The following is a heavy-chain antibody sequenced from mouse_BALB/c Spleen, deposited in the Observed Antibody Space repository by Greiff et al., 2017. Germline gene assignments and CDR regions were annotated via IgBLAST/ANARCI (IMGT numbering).Heavy chain of an antibody. J-gene: IGHJ2*01. Sequence: EVHLVESGGGLVKPGGSLKLSCAASGFAFSSYDMSWVRQTPEKRLEWVAYISSGGGSTYYPDTVKGRFTISRDNAKNTLYLQMSSLKSEDTAMYYCARQTGGDYWGQGTTLTVSS. CDR2: ISSGGGST. CDR3: ARQTGGDY. CDR1: GFAFSSYD. V-gene: IGHV5-12-1*01. D-gene: IGHD4-1*01.